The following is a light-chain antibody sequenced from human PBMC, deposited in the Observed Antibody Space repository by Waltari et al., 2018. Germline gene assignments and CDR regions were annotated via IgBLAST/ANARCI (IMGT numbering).Light chain of an antibody. Sequence: QSALTQPRSVSGSPGQSVTISCTGTSSDVGGYNYVSWYQQHPGKATKLMIYDVSKRPSGFPDRFSCSKSGNTASLTISGLQAEDEADYYCCSYAGSYTLVWVFGGGTNLTVL. CDR3: CSYAGSYTLVWV. CDR1: SSDVGGYNY. CDR2: DVS. J-gene: IGLJ3*02. V-gene: IGLV2-11*01.